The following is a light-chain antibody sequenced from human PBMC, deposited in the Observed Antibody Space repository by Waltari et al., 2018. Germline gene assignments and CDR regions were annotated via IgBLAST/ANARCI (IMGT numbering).Light chain of an antibody. CDR2: EDI. V-gene: IGLV3-10*01. CDR3: YSTDSSGNYYV. J-gene: IGLJ1*01. Sequence: SYELTQPPSMSVSPGQIASITCSGDALPNKYAYWYQQKSGQATVHVIYEDIKRPSGIPERFSGSSSWTTSTLTISGAQLEDEADYYCYSTDSSGNYYVFGPGTKVTVL. CDR1: ALPNKY.